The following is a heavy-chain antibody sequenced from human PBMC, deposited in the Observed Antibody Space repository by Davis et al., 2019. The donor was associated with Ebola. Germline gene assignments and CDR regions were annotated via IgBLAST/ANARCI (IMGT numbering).Heavy chain of an antibody. CDR3: ARGGASIAIDY. V-gene: IGHV3-11*04. CDR2: ISYSGATI. J-gene: IGHJ4*02. Sequence: GESLKISCAASGFTFSDNYMTWIRQAPGKGLEWVAYISYSGATIYYADSVKGRFTISRDNSKNTLYLQMNSLRAEDTAVYYCARGGASIAIDYWGQGTLVTVSS. CDR1: GFTFSDNY. D-gene: IGHD6-6*01.